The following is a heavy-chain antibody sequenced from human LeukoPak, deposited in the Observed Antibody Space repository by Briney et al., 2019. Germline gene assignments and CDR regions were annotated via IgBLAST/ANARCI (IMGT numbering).Heavy chain of an antibody. CDR2: ISSSSDYT. CDR3: ARISTVVKSGDY. V-gene: IGHV3-21*01. J-gene: IGHJ4*02. Sequence: GGSLRLSCTASGFTFSSYSMNWVRQAPGKGLELVSWISSSSDYTYYADSMKGRFTISRDNAKNSLYLQMNSLRAEDTAVYYCARISTVVKSGDYWGQGTLVTVSS. CDR1: GFTFSSYS. D-gene: IGHD4-23*01.